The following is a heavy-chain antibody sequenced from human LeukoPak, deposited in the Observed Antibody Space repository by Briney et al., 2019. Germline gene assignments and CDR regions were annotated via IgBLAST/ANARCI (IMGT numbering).Heavy chain of an antibody. CDR3: AKPARTDYADY. V-gene: IGHV3-23*01. D-gene: IGHD1-14*01. Sequence: GGSLRLSCAASGFTFSNYWMNWVRQAPGKGLEWASAISGSGGNTYYADSVKGRFTISRDNSKNTLYLQVNSLRAEDTAVYYCAKPARTDYADYWGQGTLVTVSS. J-gene: IGHJ4*02. CDR2: ISGSGGNT. CDR1: GFTFSNYW.